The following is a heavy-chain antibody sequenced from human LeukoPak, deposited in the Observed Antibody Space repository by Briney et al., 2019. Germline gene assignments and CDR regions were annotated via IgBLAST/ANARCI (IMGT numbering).Heavy chain of an antibody. D-gene: IGHD3-22*01. CDR2: ISAYNGNT. Sequence: ASVNVSCKASRYTFISYVISWVRQAPGQGLEWMGWISAYNGNTNYAQKLQGRVTMTTDTSTSTAYMELRSLRSDDTAVYYCARDDYDSSGYYYWGQGTLVTVSS. V-gene: IGHV1-18*01. CDR1: RYTFISYV. J-gene: IGHJ4*02. CDR3: ARDDYDSSGYYY.